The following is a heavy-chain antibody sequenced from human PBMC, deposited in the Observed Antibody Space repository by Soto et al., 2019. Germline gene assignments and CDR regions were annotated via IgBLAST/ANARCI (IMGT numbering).Heavy chain of an antibody. Sequence: PSETLSLTCTVSGGSISSGDYYLSWIRQPPGKGLEWIGYIYYSGSTNYNPSLKSRVTISVDTSKNQFSLKLSSVTAADTAVYYCARRWGYTFDYWGQGTLVTVSS. CDR2: IYYSGST. J-gene: IGHJ4*02. V-gene: IGHV4-61*08. CDR3: ARRWGYTFDY. D-gene: IGHD5-12*01. CDR1: GGSISSGDYY.